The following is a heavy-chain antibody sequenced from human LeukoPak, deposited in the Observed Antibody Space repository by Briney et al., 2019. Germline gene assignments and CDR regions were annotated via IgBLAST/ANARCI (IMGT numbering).Heavy chain of an antibody. Sequence: SETLSLTCIVSGGSISSYYRSWIRQPPGKGLEWIGYIYNSGSTKCNPSLKSRVTISVDTSKNQFSLKLSSVTAADTAVYYCARDGVRYYYGYGSFDPWGQGTLVTVSS. CDR2: IYNSGST. CDR1: GGSISSYY. V-gene: IGHV4-59*01. J-gene: IGHJ5*02. CDR3: ARDGVRYYYGYGSFDP. D-gene: IGHD3-10*01.